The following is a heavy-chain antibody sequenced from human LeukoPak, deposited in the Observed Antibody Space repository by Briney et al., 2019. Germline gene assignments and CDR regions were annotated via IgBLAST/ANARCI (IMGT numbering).Heavy chain of an antibody. J-gene: IGHJ4*02. CDR1: GYTFTTYG. V-gene: IGHV1-18*01. CDR3: ARDLGYYGSGSSPSDY. Sequence: SVKVSCKASGYTFTTYGISWVRQAPGQGLEWMGWISAYNGNTKYAQKLQGRVTMTTDTSTSTAYMELRSLRSDDTAVYYCARDLGYYGSGSSPSDYWGQGTLVTVSS. D-gene: IGHD3-10*01. CDR2: ISAYNGNT.